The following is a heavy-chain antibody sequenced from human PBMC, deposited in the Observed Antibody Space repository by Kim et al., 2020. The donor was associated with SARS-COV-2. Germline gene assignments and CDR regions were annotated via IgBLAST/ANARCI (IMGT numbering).Heavy chain of an antibody. Sequence: GGSLRLSCAASGFTFDDYAMHWVRQAPGKGLEWVSGISWNSGSIGYADSVKGRFTISRDNAKNSLYLQMNSLRAEDTALYYCAKSIRGAAAWGVAFDIWGRGTMVTVSS. J-gene: IGHJ3*02. CDR1: GFTFDDYA. CDR2: ISWNSGSI. D-gene: IGHD6-13*01. CDR3: AKSIRGAAAWGVAFDI. V-gene: IGHV3-9*01.